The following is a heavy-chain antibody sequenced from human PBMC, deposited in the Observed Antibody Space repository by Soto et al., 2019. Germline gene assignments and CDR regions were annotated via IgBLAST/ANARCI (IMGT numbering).Heavy chain of an antibody. Sequence: QVQLQESGPGLVKPSETLSLTCTVSGGSISSYYWSWIRQPPGKGLEWIGYIYYSGSTNYNPSLKSRVTISVDTSKNQFSLKLSSVTAADTAVYYCARARLSTVTTGHSLNWFDPWGQGTLVTVSS. V-gene: IGHV4-59*01. CDR3: ARARLSTVTTGHSLNWFDP. CDR2: IYYSGST. D-gene: IGHD4-4*01. CDR1: GGSISSYY. J-gene: IGHJ5*02.